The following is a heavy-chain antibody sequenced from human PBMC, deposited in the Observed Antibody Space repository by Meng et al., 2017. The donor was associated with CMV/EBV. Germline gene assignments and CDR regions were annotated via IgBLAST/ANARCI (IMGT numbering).Heavy chain of an antibody. D-gene: IGHD2-2*01. CDR2: ISSSGSTI. Sequence: GESLKISCAASGFTFSSYEMNWVRQAPGKGLAWVSYISSSGSTIYYADSVKGRFTISRDNAENSLYLQMNSLSAEDTAVYYCARDLTGQYCSSTSCYQDDWGQGTLVTVSS. CDR3: ARDLTGQYCSSTSCYQDD. CDR1: GFTFSSYE. J-gene: IGHJ4*02. V-gene: IGHV3-48*03.